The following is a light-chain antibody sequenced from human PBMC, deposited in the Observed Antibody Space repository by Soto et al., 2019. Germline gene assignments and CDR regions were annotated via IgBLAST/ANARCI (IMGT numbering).Light chain of an antibody. CDR2: EVS. CDR1: SSDIGVYNY. J-gene: IGLJ3*02. V-gene: IGLV2-14*01. CDR3: SSYLTGNSWV. Sequence: QSALTQPASVSGSPGQSITISCTGTSSDIGVYNYVSWYQQHPGKVPQLMIYEVSNRPSGVSTRFSGSKSGNTASLTISGLHAEDEADYYCSSYLTGNSWVFGGGTKVTVL.